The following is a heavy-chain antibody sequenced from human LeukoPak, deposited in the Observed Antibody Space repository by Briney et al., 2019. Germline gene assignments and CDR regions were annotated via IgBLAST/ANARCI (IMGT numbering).Heavy chain of an antibody. Sequence: PGGSLRLSCAASGFTFSSYAMSWVRQAPGKGLEWVSVISGSGGSTYYADSVKGRFTISGDKSKNTLYLHMNSLRVEDTAVYYCARSVSGSYYLTEDYWGQGTLVTVSS. D-gene: IGHD3-10*01. CDR1: GFTFSSYA. CDR2: ISGSGGST. V-gene: IGHV3-23*01. CDR3: ARSVSGSYYLTEDY. J-gene: IGHJ4*02.